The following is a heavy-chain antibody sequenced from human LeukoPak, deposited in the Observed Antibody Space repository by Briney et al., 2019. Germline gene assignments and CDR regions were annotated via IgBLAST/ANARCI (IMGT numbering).Heavy chain of an antibody. CDR2: IRSKTDGGRP. CDR3: TTELAGYRSSWYQQDFFDY. D-gene: IGHD6-13*01. V-gene: IGHV3-15*01. CDR1: GFSFSDAW. Sequence: GGSLRLSCAASGFSFSDAWLSWVRQAPGKGLEWVGRIRSKTDGGRPEYAAPVMGRFTMSRDDSKNTVYLQMSSLKTDDTAVYYCTTELAGYRSSWYQQDFFDYWGRGTLVTVSS. J-gene: IGHJ4*02.